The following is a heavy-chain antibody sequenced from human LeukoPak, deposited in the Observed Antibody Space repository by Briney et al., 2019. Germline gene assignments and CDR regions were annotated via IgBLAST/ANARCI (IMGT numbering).Heavy chain of an antibody. CDR2: IYYSGST. CDR1: GGPISSSSYY. CDR3: ARAHLATVVAPFDY. Sequence: SETLSLTCTVSGGPISSSSYYWGWIRQPPGKGLEWIGSIYYSGSTYYNPSLKSRVTTSVDTSKNQFSLKLSSVTAADTAVYYCARAHLATVVAPFDYWGQGTLVTVSS. V-gene: IGHV4-39*07. D-gene: IGHD3-22*01. J-gene: IGHJ4*02.